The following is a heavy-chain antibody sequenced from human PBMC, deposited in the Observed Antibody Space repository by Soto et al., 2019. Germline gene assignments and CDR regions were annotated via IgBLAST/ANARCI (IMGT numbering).Heavy chain of an antibody. D-gene: IGHD1-26*01. V-gene: IGHV1-18*04. CDR2: ITPYNGNA. CDR3: ARARMFSGAHHDY. Sequence: SGKVSCTDPGYTFITFGLNWVRQAPGQGLEWMGWITPYNGNANYPQKHQDRLTITTDTSTNTAYLELRSLRSDDTAVYFCARARMFSGAHHDYWGQGTRVTVSS. J-gene: IGHJ4*02. CDR1: GYTFITFG.